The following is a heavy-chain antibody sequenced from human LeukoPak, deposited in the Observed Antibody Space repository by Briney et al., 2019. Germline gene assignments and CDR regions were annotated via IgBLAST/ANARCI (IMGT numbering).Heavy chain of an antibody. CDR3: ARDLSDGVVTAIAHY. Sequence: PGKSLRLSCAASGFTFSSYGIHWVRQAPGKGLEWVAVIWYDGTNKYYADSVKGRFTISRGNSKNTLYLQMNSLRAEDTAVYYCARDLSDGVVTAIAHYWGQGTLVTVSS. CDR1: GFTFSSYG. V-gene: IGHV3-33*01. CDR2: IWYDGTNK. D-gene: IGHD2-21*02. J-gene: IGHJ4*02.